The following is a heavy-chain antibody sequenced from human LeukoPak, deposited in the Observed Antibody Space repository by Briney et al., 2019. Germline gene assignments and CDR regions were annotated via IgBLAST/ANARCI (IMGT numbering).Heavy chain of an antibody. CDR2: ISGSGGST. CDR3: AKDQYSSVLWD. CDR1: GFTFSSYA. Sequence: GGSLRLPCAASGFTFSSYAMSWVRQAPGKGLEWVSAISGSGGSTYYADSVKGRFTISRDNSKNTLYLQMNSLRAEDTAVYYCAKDQYSSVLWDWGQGTLVTVSS. D-gene: IGHD6-19*01. V-gene: IGHV3-23*01. J-gene: IGHJ4*02.